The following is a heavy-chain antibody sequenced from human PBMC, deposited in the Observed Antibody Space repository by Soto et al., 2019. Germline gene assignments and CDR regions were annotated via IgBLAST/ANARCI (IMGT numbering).Heavy chain of an antibody. CDR1: EFTFSDYW. V-gene: IGHV3-7*05. CDR3: ARDGVAPGLYFDH. CDR2: IKYDGAEK. Sequence: GGSLRLSCAASEFTFSDYWMNWVRQAPGKGLEWVASIKYDGAEKTYVDSVKGRFTISRDNPKNSVYLQMASLRAEDTAVYYCARDGVAPGLYFDHWGQGTPVTVSS. J-gene: IGHJ4*02. D-gene: IGHD3-10*01.